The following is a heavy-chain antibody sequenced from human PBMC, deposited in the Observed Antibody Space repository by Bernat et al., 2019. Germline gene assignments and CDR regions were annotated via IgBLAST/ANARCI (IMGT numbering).Heavy chain of an antibody. J-gene: IGHJ4*02. CDR1: GFTFSNAW. V-gene: IGHV3-15*01. Sequence: EVQLVESGGGLVKPGGSLRLSCAASGFTFSNAWMSWVRQAPGKGLEWVGRIKSKTDGGTTDYAAPVKGRFTISRDDSKNTLYLQMNSLKTEDTAVYYCTALGYCSGGSCYSDYWGLGTLVTVSS. D-gene: IGHD2-15*01. CDR3: TALGYCSGGSCYSDY. CDR2: IKSKTDGGTT.